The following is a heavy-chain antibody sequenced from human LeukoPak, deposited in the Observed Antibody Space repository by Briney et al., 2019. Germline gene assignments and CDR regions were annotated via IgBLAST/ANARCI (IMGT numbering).Heavy chain of an antibody. CDR2: IYVGGYT. J-gene: IGHJ6*02. CDR3: SRSDHVHYYYHGMDV. Sequence: PSETLSLTCTVSGGSISTYHWNWIRQPAGKGLEWNGRIYVGGYTNYNPALKSRVTVSTDTSKNQFSLKLRSVTAADTAVYFCSRSDHVHYYYHGMDVWGQGITVTVSS. V-gene: IGHV4-4*07. D-gene: IGHD3-10*02. CDR1: GGSISTYH.